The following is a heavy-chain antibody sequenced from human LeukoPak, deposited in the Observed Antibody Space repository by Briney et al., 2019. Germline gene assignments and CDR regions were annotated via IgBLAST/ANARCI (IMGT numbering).Heavy chain of an antibody. CDR2: ISSSSSYI. J-gene: IGHJ4*02. D-gene: IGHD4-17*01. Sequence: GGSLRLSCAASGVTFSSYSMNWVRQAPGKGLEWVSSISSSSSYIYYADSVKGRFTISRDNAKNSLYLQMNSLRAEDTAVYYCARGSYDYGDYLDYWGQGTLVTVSS. CDR3: ARGSYDYGDYLDY. V-gene: IGHV3-21*01. CDR1: GVTFSSYS.